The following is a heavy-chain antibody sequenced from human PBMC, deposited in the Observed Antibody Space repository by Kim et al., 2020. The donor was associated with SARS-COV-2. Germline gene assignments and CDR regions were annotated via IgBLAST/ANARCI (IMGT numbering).Heavy chain of an antibody. CDR1: GYTFTSYD. Sequence: ASVKVSCKASGYTFTSYDINWVRQATGQGLEWMGWMNPNSGNTGYAQKFQGRVTMTRNTSISTAYMELSSLRSEDTAVYYCARGTVGKEVTIFGVVIIRRWFGPWGQGTLVTVSS. D-gene: IGHD3-3*01. CDR3: ARGTVGKEVTIFGVVIIRRWFGP. V-gene: IGHV1-8*01. CDR2: MNPNSGNT. J-gene: IGHJ5*02.